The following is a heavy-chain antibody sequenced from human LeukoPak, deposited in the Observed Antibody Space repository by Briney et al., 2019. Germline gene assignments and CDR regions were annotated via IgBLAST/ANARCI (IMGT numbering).Heavy chain of an antibody. D-gene: IGHD1-26*01. CDR2: ISGSGGST. Sequence: GGSLRLSCAASGFTFSSYAMSWVRQAPGKGLEWVSAISGSGGSTYYADSVKGRFTISRDNSKNTLYLQMNSLRAEDTAVYYCAKDKWEATTPYYFDYWGQGTLVTVSS. CDR3: AKDKWEATTPYYFDY. CDR1: GFTFSSYA. J-gene: IGHJ4*02. V-gene: IGHV3-23*01.